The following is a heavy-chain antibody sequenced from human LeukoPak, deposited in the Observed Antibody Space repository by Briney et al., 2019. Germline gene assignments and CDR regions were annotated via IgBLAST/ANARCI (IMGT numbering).Heavy chain of an antibody. CDR3: ARCGRNNRGYYYMED. Sequence: SETLSLTCTVSGGSISSYYWSWIRQPPGKGLEWIGYTHYSGSSNYNPSLKSRVTISVDTSKNQFSLKVSSVTAADTAVYYCARCGRNNRGYYYMEDWGKGTTVTVSS. D-gene: IGHD2/OR15-2a*01. CDR2: THYSGSS. V-gene: IGHV4-59*01. CDR1: GGSISSYY. J-gene: IGHJ6*03.